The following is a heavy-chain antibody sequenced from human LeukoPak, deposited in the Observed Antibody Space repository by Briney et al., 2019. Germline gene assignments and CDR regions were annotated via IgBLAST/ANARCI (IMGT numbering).Heavy chain of an antibody. Sequence: SETLSLTCTVSGGSISSSSYYWSWIRQPAGKGLEWIGRIYTSGSTNYNPSLKSRVTMSVDTSKNQFSLKLSSVTAADTAVYYCARVYLNYYYYYMDVWGKGTTVTISS. CDR2: IYTSGST. CDR3: ARVYLNYYYYYMDV. J-gene: IGHJ6*03. V-gene: IGHV4-61*02. CDR1: GGSISSSSYY. D-gene: IGHD5/OR15-5a*01.